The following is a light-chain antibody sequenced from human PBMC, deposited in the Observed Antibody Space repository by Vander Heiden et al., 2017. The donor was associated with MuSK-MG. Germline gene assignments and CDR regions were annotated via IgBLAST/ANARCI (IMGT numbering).Light chain of an antibody. V-gene: IGKV1-NL1*01. CDR1: QGITNS. J-gene: IGKJ2*01. Sequence: DIQMTQSPSSLSASVGDRVTITCRASQGITNSLAWYQQKPGTAPKLLLYAASTLESGVPSRFTGRGSGTEYTLTITSLQPEDFATYYCQQYYSTPYTFGQGTKLEIK. CDR2: AAS. CDR3: QQYYSTPYT.